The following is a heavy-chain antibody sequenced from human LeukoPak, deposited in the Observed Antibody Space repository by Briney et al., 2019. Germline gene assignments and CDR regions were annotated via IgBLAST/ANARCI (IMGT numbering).Heavy chain of an antibody. Sequence: GGSLRLPCAASGFTFSSYAMSWVRQAPGKGLEWVSAISGSGGSTYYADSVKGRFTISRDNSKSTLYLQMNSLRAEDTAVYYCAKRGRGYSSSWIDYWGQGTLVTVSS. CDR1: GFTFSSYA. J-gene: IGHJ4*02. V-gene: IGHV3-23*01. CDR3: AKRGRGYSSSWIDY. CDR2: ISGSGGST. D-gene: IGHD6-13*01.